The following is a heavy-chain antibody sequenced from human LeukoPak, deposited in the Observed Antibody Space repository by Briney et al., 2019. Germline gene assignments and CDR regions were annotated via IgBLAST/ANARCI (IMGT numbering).Heavy chain of an antibody. J-gene: IGHJ5*02. CDR3: ARNRYYYGSGNYGVPNWFDP. D-gene: IGHD3-10*01. V-gene: IGHV4-39*01. CDR1: GGSISSNSYY. CDR2: IYYSGST. Sequence: SETLSLTCTVSGGSISSNSYYWGWIRQSPGKGLEWIGSIYYSGSTYYNPSLKSRVTISVDTSKNQFSLKLSSVTTADTAMYYCARNRYYYGSGNYGVPNWFDPWGQGTLVTVSS.